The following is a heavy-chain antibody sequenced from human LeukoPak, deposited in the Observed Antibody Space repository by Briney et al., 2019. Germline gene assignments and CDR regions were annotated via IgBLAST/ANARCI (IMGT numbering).Heavy chain of an antibody. J-gene: IGHJ5*02. D-gene: IGHD2-15*01. CDR3: ARTFKYCSGGSCYRYWFDP. Sequence: SETLSLTCTVSGGSISSSSYYWGWIRQPPGKGLEWIGSIYYSGSTYYNPSLKSRVTISVDTSKNQFSLKLSSVTAADTAVYYCARTFKYCSGGSCYRYWFDPWGQGTLVTVSS. CDR2: IYYSGST. CDR1: GGSISSSSYY. V-gene: IGHV4-39*07.